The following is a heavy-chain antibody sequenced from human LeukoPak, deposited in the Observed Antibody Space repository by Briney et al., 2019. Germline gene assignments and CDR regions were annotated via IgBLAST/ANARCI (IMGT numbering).Heavy chain of an antibody. CDR1: GYTFTSYD. J-gene: IGHJ6*02. V-gene: IGHV1-8*01. CDR2: MNPNSGNT. D-gene: IGHD3-10*01. Sequence: ASVKVSCKASGYTFTSYDINWVRQATGQGLEWMGWMNPNSGNTGYAQKFQGRVTMTRNTSISTAYMELSSLRSEDTAVYYCARGPLLLWFGELLAGSVYYYYGMDVSGQGTTVTVSS. CDR3: ARGPLLLWFGELLAGSVYYYYGMDV.